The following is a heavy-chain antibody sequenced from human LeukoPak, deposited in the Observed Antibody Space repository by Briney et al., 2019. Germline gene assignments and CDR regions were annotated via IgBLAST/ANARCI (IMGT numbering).Heavy chain of an antibody. Sequence: SETLSLTCTVSGGSISSSSYYWGWIRQPPGKGQEWVGSIYYSGSTYYNPSLKSRVTISVDTSKNQFSLKLSSVTAADTAVYYCARSIAAAGTGYFDYWGQGTLVTVSA. CDR1: GGSISSSSYY. J-gene: IGHJ4*02. CDR2: IYYSGST. V-gene: IGHV4-39*07. D-gene: IGHD6-13*01. CDR3: ARSIAAAGTGYFDY.